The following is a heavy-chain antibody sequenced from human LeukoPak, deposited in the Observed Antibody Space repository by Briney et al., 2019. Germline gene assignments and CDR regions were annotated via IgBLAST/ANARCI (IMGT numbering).Heavy chain of an antibody. CDR1: GSTFDDYA. D-gene: IGHD6-13*01. CDR3: AKATSTGSSSYVDY. CDR2: INWDGDST. V-gene: IGHV3-43D*03. J-gene: IGHJ4*02. Sequence: GGSLRLSCAASGSTFDDYAMHWVRQAPGKGLEWVSLINWDGDSTYYADSVKGRFTISRDNSKNSLYLQMNSLRAADTALYYCAKATSTGSSSYVDYWGQGTLVTVSS.